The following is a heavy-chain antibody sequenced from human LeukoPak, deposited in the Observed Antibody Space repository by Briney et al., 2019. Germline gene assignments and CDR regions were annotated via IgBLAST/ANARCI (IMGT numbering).Heavy chain of an antibody. D-gene: IGHD5-18*01. CDR3: AKVGLSGYSYGSFAH. Sequence: PGGSLRLSCAASGFTFSNVAMGWVRQAPDKGLEWVSALSSNGHTRYYVDSVRGRFTISRDNSKNTLYLEMSGLRAGDTAMFFCAKVGLSGYSYGSFAHWGQGTLVAVSS. V-gene: IGHV3-23*01. CDR2: LSSNGHTR. CDR1: GFTFSNVA. J-gene: IGHJ4*02.